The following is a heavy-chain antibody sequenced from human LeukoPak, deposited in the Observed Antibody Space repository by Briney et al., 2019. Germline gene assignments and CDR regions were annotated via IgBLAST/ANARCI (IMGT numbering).Heavy chain of an antibody. CDR3: TTVDYGDFIDY. D-gene: IGHD4-17*01. Sequence: PGGSLRLSCAASGFTFSNARMSWVRQAPGKGLEWVGRIKSKTDGGTTDYAAPVKGRFTISRDDSKNTLYPQMNSLKTEDTAVYYCTTVDYGDFIDYWGQGTLVTVSS. CDR2: IKSKTDGGTT. CDR1: GFTFSNAR. V-gene: IGHV3-15*01. J-gene: IGHJ4*02.